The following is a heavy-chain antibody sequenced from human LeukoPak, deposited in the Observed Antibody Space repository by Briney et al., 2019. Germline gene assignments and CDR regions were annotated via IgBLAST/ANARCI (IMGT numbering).Heavy chain of an antibody. J-gene: IGHJ3*02. CDR3: TTTPHNYYDSSGYYHDDDAFDI. CDR2: IKCKTDGGTT. Sequence: GGSLRLSCAASGFTFSNAWMSWVRQAPGKGLEWVGRIKCKTDGGTTDYAAPVKGRFTISRDDSKNTLYLQMNSLKTEDTAVYYCTTTPHNYYDSSGYYHDDDAFDIWGQGTMVTVSS. CDR1: GFTFSNAW. V-gene: IGHV3-15*01. D-gene: IGHD3-22*01.